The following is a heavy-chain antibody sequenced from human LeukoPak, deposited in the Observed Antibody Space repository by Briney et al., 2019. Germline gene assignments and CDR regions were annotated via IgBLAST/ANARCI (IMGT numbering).Heavy chain of an antibody. CDR3: ARDVYYDIWSPRDY. Sequence: GGSLRLSCAASGFTFSNAWMSWVRQAPGKGLEWVSGINWNGGSTGYADSVKGRFTIPRDNAKNSLYLQMNSLRAEDTALYYCARDVYYDIWSPRDYWGQGTLVTVSS. V-gene: IGHV3-20*04. J-gene: IGHJ4*02. CDR2: INWNGGST. CDR1: GFTFSNAW. D-gene: IGHD3-9*01.